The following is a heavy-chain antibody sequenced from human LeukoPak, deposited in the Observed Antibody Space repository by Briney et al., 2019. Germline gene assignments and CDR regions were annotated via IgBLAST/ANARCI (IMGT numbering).Heavy chain of an antibody. CDR2: ISSSSSTI. Sequence: GGSLRLSCAASGFTFSSYSMNWVRQAPGKGLEWVSYISSSSSTIYYADSVKGRFTISRDNAKNSLYLQINSLRAEDTAVYYCAKDLLWPDYWGQGTLVTVSS. CDR3: AKDLLWPDY. D-gene: IGHD3-10*01. CDR1: GFTFSSYS. V-gene: IGHV3-48*01. J-gene: IGHJ4*02.